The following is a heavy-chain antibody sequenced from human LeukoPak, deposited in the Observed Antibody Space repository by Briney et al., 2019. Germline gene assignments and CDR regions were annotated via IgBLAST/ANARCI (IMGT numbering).Heavy chain of an antibody. CDR2: ISGSGTKT. CDR3: AKAEWELLSYFDY. V-gene: IGHV3-23*01. D-gene: IGHD1-26*01. Sequence: GGSLRLSCAASGFTFNIYNMNWVRQAPGKGLEWVSAISGSGTKTYYADSVRGRLTISRDNSKNTLSLQMSSLRAEDTAVYYCAKAEWELLSYFDYWGQGMLVIVSS. CDR1: GFTFNIYN. J-gene: IGHJ4*02.